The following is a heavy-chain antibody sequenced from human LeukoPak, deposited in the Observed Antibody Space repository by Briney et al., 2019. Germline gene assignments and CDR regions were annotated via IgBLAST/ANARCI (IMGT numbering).Heavy chain of an antibody. Sequence: PGGSLTLSCAASGFSFRSCDLHWLGLAPGEALEGVAVISYGVTNKYYAHSAKGRFTISRVNSKNTLFLQMNILSADDPAVYYCATSNTSGWYCWFDRWRQGTLVTDCS. CDR3: ATSNTSGWYCWFDR. D-gene: IGHD6-19*01. CDR1: GFSFRSCD. J-gene: IGHJ5*02. CDR2: ISYGVTNK. V-gene: IGHV3-30-3*01.